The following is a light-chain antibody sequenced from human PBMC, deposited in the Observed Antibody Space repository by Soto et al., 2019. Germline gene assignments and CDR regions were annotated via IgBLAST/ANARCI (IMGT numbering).Light chain of an antibody. CDR3: VSYTTSASYV. J-gene: IGLJ1*01. CDR2: DIN. CDR1: SSDVGNYIF. Sequence: QSALTQPASVSGSPGQSITISCTGTSSDVGNYIFVSWYRQHPGKAPKLMIYDINNRPSAVSNRFSGSKSGNTASLTISGLQAEDEADYYCVSYTTSASYVFGTGTKVTVL. V-gene: IGLV2-14*01.